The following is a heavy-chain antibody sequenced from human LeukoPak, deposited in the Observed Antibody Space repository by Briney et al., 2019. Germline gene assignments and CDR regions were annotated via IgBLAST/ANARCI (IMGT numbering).Heavy chain of an antibody. V-gene: IGHV1-8*03. Sequence: ASVKVSCKASGYTFTSYDINWVRQATGQGLEWMGWMNPNSGNTGHAQKFQGRVTITRNTSISTAYMELSSLRSEDTAVYYCARGGYCSSTSCYRFDPWGQGTLVTVSS. J-gene: IGHJ5*02. CDR2: MNPNSGNT. CDR3: ARGGYCSSTSCYRFDP. D-gene: IGHD2-2*01. CDR1: GYTFTSYD.